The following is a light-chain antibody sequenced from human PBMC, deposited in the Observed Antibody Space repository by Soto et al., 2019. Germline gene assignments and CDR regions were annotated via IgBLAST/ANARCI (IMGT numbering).Light chain of an antibody. CDR3: QQYDNSPYT. Sequence: LLTQSPGTLSLSPGQRATLSCRASQSVSSINLAWYQKKPGQAPRVLIYGTSTRATGIPDRFSGSGSGTDFTLTISRLEPEDFAVYYCQQYDNSPYTFGQGTNLEIK. CDR2: GTS. J-gene: IGKJ2*01. V-gene: IGKV3-20*01. CDR1: QSVSSIN.